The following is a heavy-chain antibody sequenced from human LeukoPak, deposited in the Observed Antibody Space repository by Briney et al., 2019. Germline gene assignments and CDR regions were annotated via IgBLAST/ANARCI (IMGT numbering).Heavy chain of an antibody. CDR2: IRYDGSNK. CDR1: GFIFSSYG. J-gene: IGHJ4*02. D-gene: IGHD4-17*01. Sequence: PGGSLRLSCAASGFIFSSYGMHWVRQAPGKGLEWVAFIRYDGSNKYYADSVKGRFTISRDNSKNTLYLQMNSLRAEDTAVYYCAKDLNYGDLLDYWGQGTLVTVSS. V-gene: IGHV3-30*02. CDR3: AKDLNYGDLLDY.